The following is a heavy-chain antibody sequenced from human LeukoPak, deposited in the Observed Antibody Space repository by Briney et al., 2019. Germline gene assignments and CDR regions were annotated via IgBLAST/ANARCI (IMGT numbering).Heavy chain of an antibody. J-gene: IGHJ4*02. Sequence: SVKVSCKASGGTFSSYAISWVRQAPGQGLEWMGGIIPIFGTANYAQKFQGRVTMTTDTSTSTAYMELRSLRSDDTAVYYCARRPFPTTYYYGSGSYYMDYWGQGTLVTVSS. D-gene: IGHD3-10*01. CDR2: IIPIFGTA. V-gene: IGHV1-69*05. CDR3: ARRPFPTTYYYGSGSYYMDY. CDR1: GGTFSSYA.